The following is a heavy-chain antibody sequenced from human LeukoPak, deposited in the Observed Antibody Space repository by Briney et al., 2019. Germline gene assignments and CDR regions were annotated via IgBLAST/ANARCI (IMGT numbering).Heavy chain of an antibody. Sequence: PGGTLRLSCAASGFTFSSYGMSWVRQAPGKGLGWVSVIHKNAITYYADTVKGRFTISRDNSKNMLYLQMNSLRAEDTAVYYCARSLRVRGVPDYMDVWGKGTTVTISS. CDR1: GFTFSSYG. CDR2: IHKNAIT. D-gene: IGHD3-10*01. J-gene: IGHJ6*03. V-gene: IGHV3-53*01. CDR3: ARSLRVRGVPDYMDV.